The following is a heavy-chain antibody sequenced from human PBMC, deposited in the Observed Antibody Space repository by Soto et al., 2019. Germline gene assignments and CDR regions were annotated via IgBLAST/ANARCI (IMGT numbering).Heavy chain of an antibody. CDR2: INHSGST. CDR1: GGSFSGYY. CDR3: ARSLGYGYDYYYYGMDV. J-gene: IGHJ6*02. Sequence: PSETLSLTCAVYGGSFSGYYWSWIRQPPGKGLEWIGEINHSGSTNYNPSLKNRVTISVDTSKNQFSLKLSSVTAADTAVYYCARSLGYGYDYYYYGMDVWGQGTTVTVSS. D-gene: IGHD5-18*01. V-gene: IGHV4-34*01.